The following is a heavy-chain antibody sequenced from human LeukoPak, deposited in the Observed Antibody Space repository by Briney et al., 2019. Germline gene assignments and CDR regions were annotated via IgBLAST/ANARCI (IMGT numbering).Heavy chain of an antibody. CDR2: FDPEDGET. CDR3: ATANFDWLLLFDY. J-gene: IGHJ4*02. CDR1: GGTFSSYA. D-gene: IGHD3-9*01. Sequence: ASVKVSCKASGGTFSSYAISWVRQAPGKGLEWMGGFDPEDGETIYAQKFQGRVTMTEDTSTDTAYMELSSLRSEDTAVYYCATANFDWLLLFDYWGQGTLVTVSS. V-gene: IGHV1-24*01.